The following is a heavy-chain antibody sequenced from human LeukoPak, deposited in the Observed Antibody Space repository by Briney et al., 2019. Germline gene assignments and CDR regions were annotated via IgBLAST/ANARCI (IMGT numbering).Heavy chain of an antibody. J-gene: IGHJ4*02. Sequence: GGSLRLSCAASGFTFSSYAMSWVRQAPGRGLEWVSAISGSGGSTYYADSVKGRFTISRDNSKNTLYLQMNSLRAEDTAVYYCAKDLRRYSNFPSWGQGTLVTVSS. CDR3: AKDLRRYSNFPS. D-gene: IGHD4-11*01. CDR1: GFTFSSYA. CDR2: ISGSGGST. V-gene: IGHV3-23*01.